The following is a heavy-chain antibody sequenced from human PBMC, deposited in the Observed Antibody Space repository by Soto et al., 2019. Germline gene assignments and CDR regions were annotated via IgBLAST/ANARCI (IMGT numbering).Heavy chain of an antibody. CDR3: ARDSVVRVPAAIIGMDV. V-gene: IGHV3-23*01. CDR1: GFTFSSYA. Sequence: GGSLRLSCAASGFTFSSYAMSWVRQAPGKGLEWVSAISGSGGSTYYADSVKGRFTISRDNSKNTLYLQMNSLRAEDTAVYYCARDSVVRVPAAIIGMDVWGQGTTVTLSS. CDR2: ISGSGGST. D-gene: IGHD2-2*02. J-gene: IGHJ6*02.